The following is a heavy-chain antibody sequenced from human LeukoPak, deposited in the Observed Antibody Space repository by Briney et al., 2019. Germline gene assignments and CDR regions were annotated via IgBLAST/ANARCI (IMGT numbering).Heavy chain of an antibody. Sequence: SQTLSLTCTVSGGSISSGGYYWSWIRQHPGKGLEWIGYIYYSGSTYYNPSLKSRVTISVDTSKNQFSLKLSSVTAADTAVYYCARGRKDGSVFWGHDYWGQGTLVTVSS. J-gene: IGHJ4*02. D-gene: IGHD3-10*01. CDR2: IYYSGST. CDR3: ARGRKDGSVFWGHDY. V-gene: IGHV4-31*03. CDR1: GGSISSGGYY.